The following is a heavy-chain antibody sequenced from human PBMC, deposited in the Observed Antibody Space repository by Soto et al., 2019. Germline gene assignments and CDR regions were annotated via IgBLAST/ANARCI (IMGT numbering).Heavy chain of an antibody. CDR3: ARFSWYDGDSITNYYMDF. Sequence: LQESGPGLVKPSETLSLTCSVFGDSISSRSYYWAWIRRPPGMGLEWIASISYTGKTYYNPSLTSRAALSGYTSKNQFSLKLSFVTAADTAVYYCARFSWYDGDSITNYYMDFWGNGATVTVSS. D-gene: IGHD6-13*01. CDR1: GDSISSRSYY. V-gene: IGHV4-39*01. J-gene: IGHJ6*03. CDR2: ISYTGKT.